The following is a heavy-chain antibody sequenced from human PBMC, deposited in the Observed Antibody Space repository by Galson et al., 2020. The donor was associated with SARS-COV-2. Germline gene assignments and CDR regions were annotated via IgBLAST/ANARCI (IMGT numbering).Heavy chain of an antibody. Sequence: GESLKISCAASGFTFSSYGMHWVRQAPGKGLEWVAVISYDGSNKYYADSEKGRFTISRVNSKNTLYLQMNSLRAEDTAVYYCAKSRYSYGAGGWYYFDYWGQGTLVTVSS. CDR1: GFTFSSYG. CDR3: AKSRYSYGAGGWYYFDY. D-gene: IGHD5-18*01. CDR2: ISYDGSNK. J-gene: IGHJ4*02. V-gene: IGHV3-30*18.